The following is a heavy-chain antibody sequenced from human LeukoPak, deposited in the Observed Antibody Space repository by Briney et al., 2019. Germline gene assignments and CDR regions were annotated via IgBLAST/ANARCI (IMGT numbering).Heavy chain of an antibody. Sequence: PETLSLTCTVSVGSISSSSYFWGWIRQPPGKGLEWIEGIYYSGSTYYNPSLTGRVTISVYTSKSQFSLKLSYVTAADTAVYYGARLGEGYCSSTGCIYYGMDVWGQGTTVTVSS. CDR1: VGSISSSSYF. CDR2: IYYSGST. J-gene: IGHJ6*02. D-gene: IGHD2-2*01. CDR3: ARLGEGYCSSTGCIYYGMDV. V-gene: IGHV4-39*01.